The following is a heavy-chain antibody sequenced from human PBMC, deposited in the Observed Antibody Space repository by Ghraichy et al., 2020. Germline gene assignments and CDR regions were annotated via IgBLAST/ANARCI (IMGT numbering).Heavy chain of an antibody. CDR2: INSDGSST. Sequence: GSLRLSCAASGFTFSSYWMHWVRQAPGKGLVWVSRINSDGSSTSYADSVKGRFTISRDNAKNTLYLQMNSLRAEDTAVYYCARQYCSSTSCYRENWFDPWGQGTLVTVSS. CDR3: ARQYCSSTSCYRENWFDP. V-gene: IGHV3-74*01. CDR1: GFTFSSYW. J-gene: IGHJ5*02. D-gene: IGHD2-2*02.